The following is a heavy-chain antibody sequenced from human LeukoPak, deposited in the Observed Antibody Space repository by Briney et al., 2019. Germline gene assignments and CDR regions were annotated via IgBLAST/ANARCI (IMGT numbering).Heavy chain of an antibody. CDR1: GGSVSSGSYY. V-gene: IGHV4-61*01. CDR3: PGNMGSSSLLYNTYTGWDS. D-gene: IGHD1-26*01. CDR2: IYYSGST. J-gene: IGHJ6*03. Sequence: SETLSLTCTVSGGSVSSGSYYWSWIRQPPGKGLEWIGYIYYSGSTNYNPSLKSRVTISVDTSKNQFSLKLSSVTAADTAVYYVPGNMGSSSLLYNTYTGWDSWAKGPTVT.